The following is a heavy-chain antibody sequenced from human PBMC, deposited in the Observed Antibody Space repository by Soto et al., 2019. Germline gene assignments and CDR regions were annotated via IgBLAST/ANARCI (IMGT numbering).Heavy chain of an antibody. CDR3: ARDPSTGFADC. D-gene: IGHD3-9*01. J-gene: IGHJ4*02. CDR1: GFTFCNDA. V-gene: IGHV3-23*01. Sequence: PVGALRLSFAAPGFTFCNDALNWFRPAPGKGLEWVSTISSSGGSTYYADSVKGRFTVSRDNSKNTLYLQINSLRAEDTAVYYCARDPSTGFADCWGQGTLVTAPQ. CDR2: ISSSGGST.